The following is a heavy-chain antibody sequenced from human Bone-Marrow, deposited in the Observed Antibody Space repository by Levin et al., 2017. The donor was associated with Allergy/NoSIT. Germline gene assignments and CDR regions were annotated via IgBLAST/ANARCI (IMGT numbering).Heavy chain of an antibody. CDR2: IYPGDSDT. CDR3: ARSSGLPPPAFDY. V-gene: IGHV5-51*01. Sequence: KVSCKGSGYSFTNYWIGWVRQMPGKGLEWMGIIYPGDSDTRYSPSFQGQVTISADKSISTANLQWSSLKASDTAMYYCARSSGLPPPAFDYWGQGTLVTVSS. D-gene: IGHD6-19*01. J-gene: IGHJ4*02. CDR1: GYSFTNYW.